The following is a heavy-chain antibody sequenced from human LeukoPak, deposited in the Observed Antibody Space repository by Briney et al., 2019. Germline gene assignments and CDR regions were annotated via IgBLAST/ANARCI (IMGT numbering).Heavy chain of an antibody. V-gene: IGHV3-7*01. Sequence: TGGSLRLSCAASGFAFSSYWMSWVRQAPRKGLEWVANIKQDGSEKYYVDSVKGRFTISRDNAKNSLYLQMNSLRAEDTAVYYCARDSGYEFRGYYYYYGMDVWGQGTTVTVSS. CDR2: IKQDGSEK. D-gene: IGHD5-12*01. CDR1: GFAFSSYW. CDR3: ARDSGYEFRGYYYYYGMDV. J-gene: IGHJ6*02.